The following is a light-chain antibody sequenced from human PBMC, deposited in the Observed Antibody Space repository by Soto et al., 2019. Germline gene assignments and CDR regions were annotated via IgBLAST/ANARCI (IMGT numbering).Light chain of an antibody. J-gene: IGKJ2*01. Sequence: EIVMTQSPATVSVAPGERVTLSCRASQSVSSDLAWYQQKPGQAPRLLIYGASTRATGIPARFSGSGSGTDFTLAISSLQSEDFAIYYCHQYNNWPPYTFGQGTKVDIK. CDR1: QSVSSD. V-gene: IGKV3-15*01. CDR3: HQYNNWPPYT. CDR2: GAS.